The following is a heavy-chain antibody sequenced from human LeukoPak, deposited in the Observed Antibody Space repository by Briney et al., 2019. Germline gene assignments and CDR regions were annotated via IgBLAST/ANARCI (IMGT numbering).Heavy chain of an antibody. Sequence: GGSLRLSCAASGFTFDDYGMSWVRQAPGKGLEWVSGINWNGGSTGYADSVKGRFTISRDNAKNSLYLQMNSLRAEDTALYHCARSYDNYYYYYMDVWGKGTTVTISS. CDR3: ARSYDNYYYYYMDV. D-gene: IGHD5-12*01. CDR1: GFTFDDYG. CDR2: INWNGGST. J-gene: IGHJ6*03. V-gene: IGHV3-20*01.